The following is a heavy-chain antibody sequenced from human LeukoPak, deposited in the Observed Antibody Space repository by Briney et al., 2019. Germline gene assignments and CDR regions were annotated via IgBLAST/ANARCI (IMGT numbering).Heavy chain of an antibody. CDR2: ISYDGSNK. V-gene: IGHV3-30*18. J-gene: IGHJ6*02. Sequence: GRSLRLSCAASGFTFSSYGMHWVRQAPGKGLEWVAVISYDGSNKYYADSVKGRFTISRDNSKNTLYLQMNSLRAEDTAVYYCAKTLRGYSGYDRAGMDYYYYYGMDVWGQGTTVTVSS. D-gene: IGHD5-12*01. CDR3: AKTLRGYSGYDRAGMDYYYYYGMDV. CDR1: GFTFSSYG.